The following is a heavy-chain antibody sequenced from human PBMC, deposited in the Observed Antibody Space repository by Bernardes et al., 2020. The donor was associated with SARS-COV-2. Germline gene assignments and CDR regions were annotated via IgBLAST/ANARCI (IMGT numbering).Heavy chain of an antibody. D-gene: IGHD3-3*01. CDR1: GGSISSYY. J-gene: IGHJ5*02. Sequence: SETLSLTCTVSGGSISSYYWSWIRQPAGKGLAWIGRIYTSGRTHYNPSLKSRVTMSVDTSKNQFSLKLSSVTAADTAVYYCARTERITIFGVVISGSWFDPWGQGTLVTVSS. V-gene: IGHV4-4*07. CDR2: IYTSGRT. CDR3: ARTERITIFGVVISGSWFDP.